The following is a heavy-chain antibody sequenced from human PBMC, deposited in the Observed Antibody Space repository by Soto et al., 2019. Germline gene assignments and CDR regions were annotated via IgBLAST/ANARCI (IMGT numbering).Heavy chain of an antibody. J-gene: IGHJ6*03. CDR2: MNPNSGNT. CDR1: GYTFTSYD. D-gene: IGHD4-17*01. Sequence: ASVKVSCKASGYTFTSYDINWVRQATGQGLEWMGWMNPNSGNTGYAQKFQGRVTMTRNTSISTAYMELSSLRSEDTAVYYCARGGTSYGDYDYYYYYMDVWGKGTTVTVSS. V-gene: IGHV1-8*01. CDR3: ARGGTSYGDYDYYYYYMDV.